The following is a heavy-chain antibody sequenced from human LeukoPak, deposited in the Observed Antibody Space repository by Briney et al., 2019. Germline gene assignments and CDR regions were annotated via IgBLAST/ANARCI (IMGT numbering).Heavy chain of an antibody. CDR2: ISYDGSNK. J-gene: IGHJ4*02. V-gene: IGHV3-30*18. CDR3: AKDKVMVRGVIIGGDFDY. D-gene: IGHD3-10*01. Sequence: GGSLRLSCAASGFTFSSYGMHWVRQAPGKGLEWVAVISYDGSNKYYADSVKGRFTISRDNSKNTLYLQMNSLRAEDTAVYYCAKDKVMVRGVIIGGDFDYWGQGTLVTVSS. CDR1: GFTFSSYG.